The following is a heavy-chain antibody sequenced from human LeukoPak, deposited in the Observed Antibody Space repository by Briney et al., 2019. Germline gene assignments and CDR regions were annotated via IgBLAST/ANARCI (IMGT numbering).Heavy chain of an antibody. CDR2: IIPIFGTA. Sequence: SVKVSFKASGGTFSSYAISWVRQAPGQGLEWMGGIIPIFGTANYAQKFQGRVTITADKSTSTAYMELSSLRSEDTAVYYCAREVDSNFDYWGQGTLVTVSS. D-gene: IGHD3/OR15-3a*01. J-gene: IGHJ4*02. V-gene: IGHV1-69*06. CDR3: AREVDSNFDY. CDR1: GGTFSSYA.